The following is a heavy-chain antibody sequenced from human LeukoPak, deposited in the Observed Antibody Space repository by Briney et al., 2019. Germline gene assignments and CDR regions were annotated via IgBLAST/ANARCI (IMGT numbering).Heavy chain of an antibody. CDR1: GDSISSYY. D-gene: IGHD6-19*01. Sequence: PSVTLSLTCSVSGDSISSYYWSWIRQPPGKGLEWIGYIYYSGSTNYNPSLKSRVTISVDTSKNQFSLRLSSVTAADTAVYYCARDVGIAVAGTSHYSYGMDVWGKGTTVTVSS. J-gene: IGHJ6*04. CDR2: IYYSGST. V-gene: IGHV4-59*01. CDR3: ARDVGIAVAGTSHYSYGMDV.